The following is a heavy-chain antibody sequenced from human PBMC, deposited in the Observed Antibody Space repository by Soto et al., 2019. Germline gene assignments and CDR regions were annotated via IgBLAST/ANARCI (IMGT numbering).Heavy chain of an antibody. CDR3: ARDGDILTGLGGYFDY. J-gene: IGHJ4*02. CDR1: GFTFSSYA. CDR2: ISYDGSNK. Sequence: PGGSLRLSCAASGFTFSSYAMHWVRQAPGKGLEWVAVISYDGSNKYYADSVKGRFTISRDNSKNTLYLQMNSLRAEDTAVYYCARDGDILTGLGGYFDYWGQGTLVTVSS. V-gene: IGHV3-30-3*01. D-gene: IGHD3-9*01.